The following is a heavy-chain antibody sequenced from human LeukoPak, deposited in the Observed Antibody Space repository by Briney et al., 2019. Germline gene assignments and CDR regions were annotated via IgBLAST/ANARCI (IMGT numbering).Heavy chain of an antibody. CDR1: GFAFNTYA. J-gene: IGHJ4*02. D-gene: IGHD3-9*01. V-gene: IGHV3-33*01. CDR2: IWHDGSHK. CDR3: AREYFDPGSYQDF. Sequence: PGGSLRLSCAASGFAFNTYAMHWVRQAPGQGLEWVALIWHDGSHKFYSNSVRGQFTISRDNSKNTVSLQMNNLRPEDTAVYYCAREYFDPGSYQDFWGQGTLVTVSS.